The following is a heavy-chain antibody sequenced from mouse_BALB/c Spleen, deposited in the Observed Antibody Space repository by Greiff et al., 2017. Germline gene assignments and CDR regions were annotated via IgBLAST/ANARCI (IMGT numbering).Heavy chain of an antibody. CDR3: ARPYGRYWYFDV. CDR2: ISNGGGST. CDR1: GFTFSSYT. V-gene: IGHV5-12-2*01. J-gene: IGHJ1*01. D-gene: IGHD2-10*02. Sequence: EVQLVESGGGLVQPGGSLKLSCAASGFTFSSYTMSWVRQTPEKRLEWVAYISNGGGSTYYPDTVKGRFTISRDNAKNTLYLQMSSLKSEDTAMYYCARPYGRYWYFDVWGAGTTVTVSS.